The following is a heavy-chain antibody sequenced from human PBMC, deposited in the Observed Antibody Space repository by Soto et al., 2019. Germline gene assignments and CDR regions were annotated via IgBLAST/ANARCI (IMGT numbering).Heavy chain of an antibody. Sequence: ASVKVSCKASRYTFTDYYMHWVRQSPGQGLEWMGWIHPNSGVTKFPQKFQGRFIMTRDTSINTVYMELSRLTSDDTAVYYCARARLTTLELATTYWGQGTLVTVS. CDR1: RYTFTDYY. CDR3: ARARLTTLELATTY. D-gene: IGHD5-12*01. J-gene: IGHJ4*02. CDR2: IHPNSGVT. V-gene: IGHV1-2*02.